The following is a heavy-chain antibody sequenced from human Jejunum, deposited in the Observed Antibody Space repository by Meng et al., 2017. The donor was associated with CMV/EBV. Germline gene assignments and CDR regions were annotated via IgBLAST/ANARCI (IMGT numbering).Heavy chain of an antibody. J-gene: IGHJ4*02. CDR1: GGSISTYY. V-gene: IGHV4-59*08. CDR2: NYYSGST. CDR3: ARHQNGGTYPLDY. Sequence: QVDLQGSVPGLVKPSETLSLTCAVAGGSISTYYWSWIRQPPGKGLEWSGNNYYSGSTNYNPSLASRVTISVDSSKNQFSLKLSSVTAADTAVYYCARHQNGGTYPLDYWGQGTLVTVSS. D-gene: IGHD3-16*02.